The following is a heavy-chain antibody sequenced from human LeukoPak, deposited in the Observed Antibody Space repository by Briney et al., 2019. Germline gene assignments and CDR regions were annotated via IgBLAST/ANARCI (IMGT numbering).Heavy chain of an antibody. V-gene: IGHV1-69*05. D-gene: IGHD3-10*01. J-gene: IGHJ6*03. Sequence: ASVKISCTASGGTFSSYAISWVRQAPGQGLEWMGGIIPLFGTANYAQKFQGRVTITTDESTSTAYMELSSLRSEDTAVYYCASSYGSGSGYYYYYYMDVWGRGTTVTVSS. CDR2: IIPLFGTA. CDR1: GGTFSSYA. CDR3: ASSYGSGSGYYYYYYMDV.